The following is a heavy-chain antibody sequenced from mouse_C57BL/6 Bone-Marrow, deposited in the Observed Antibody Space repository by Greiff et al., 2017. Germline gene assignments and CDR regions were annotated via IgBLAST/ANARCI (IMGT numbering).Heavy chain of an antibody. V-gene: IGHV5-17*01. CDR2: ISSGSSTI. J-gene: IGHJ3*01. D-gene: IGHD6-1*01. CDR3: ARGAGQAWFAY. CDR1: GFTFSDYG. Sequence: EVKLMESGGGLVKPGGSLKLSCAASGFTFSDYGMHWVRQAPETGLEWVAYISSGSSTIYYADTVKGRFTISRDNAKNTLFLQMTSLRSEDSAMYYCARGAGQAWFAYWGQGTLVTVSA.